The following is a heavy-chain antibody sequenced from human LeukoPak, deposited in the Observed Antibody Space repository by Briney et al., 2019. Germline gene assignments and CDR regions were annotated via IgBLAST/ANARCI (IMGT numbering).Heavy chain of an antibody. J-gene: IGHJ4*02. V-gene: IGHV3-72*01. Sequence: GGSLRLSCEGSGFTFSDHHMDWVRQAPGMGLEWVGRGPARNKPNSCSTQYATSVRGRFTISRDDSKNSLYLQISSLTTEDTAMYYCTRMLTTGGGCYTIEVWGQGFLVTV. CDR3: TRMLTTGGGCYTIEV. D-gene: IGHD2-2*02. CDR2: ARNKPNSCST. CDR1: GFTFSDHH.